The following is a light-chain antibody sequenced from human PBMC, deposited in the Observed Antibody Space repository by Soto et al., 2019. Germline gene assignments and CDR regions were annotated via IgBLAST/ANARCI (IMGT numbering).Light chain of an antibody. CDR3: QQYNSYSPVT. CDR2: DVS. CDR1: QSITTW. J-gene: IGKJ4*01. Sequence: DIQMTQSPSTVSAYVGDSVTITCRASQSITTWLAWYQQRPGKAPKLLIYDVSSLQSGVPSRFSGSGSGTEFTLTISSLQPDDFATYYCQQYNSYSPVTFGGGTKVDIK. V-gene: IGKV1-5*01.